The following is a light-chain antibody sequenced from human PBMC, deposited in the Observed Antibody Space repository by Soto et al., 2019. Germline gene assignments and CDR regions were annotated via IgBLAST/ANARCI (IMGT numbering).Light chain of an antibody. Sequence: EIVLTQSPGTLSLSPGERATLSCRASQSVSSSYLAWYQQIPGQAPRLLIYAASTSATGIPDRFSGSGSDTDFTLTISRLEPEDSAVYYCQQYYKTAYTFGQGTKVEIK. J-gene: IGKJ2*01. CDR2: AAS. CDR1: QSVSSSY. V-gene: IGKV3-20*01. CDR3: QQYYKTAYT.